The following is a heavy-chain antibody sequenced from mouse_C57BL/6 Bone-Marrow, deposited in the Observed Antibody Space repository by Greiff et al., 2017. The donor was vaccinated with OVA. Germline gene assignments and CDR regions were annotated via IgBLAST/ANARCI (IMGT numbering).Heavy chain of an antibody. V-gene: IGHV1-26*01. Sequence: VQLQQSGPELVKPGASVKISCKASGYTFTDYYMNWVKQSHGKSLEWIGDINPNNGGTSYNQKFKGKATFTVDKSSSTAYMELRSLTSEDSAVYYCARWDYYGSSYWYFDVWGTGTTVTVSS. CDR2: INPNNGGT. CDR3: ARWDYYGSSYWYFDV. J-gene: IGHJ1*03. CDR1: GYTFTDYY. D-gene: IGHD1-1*01.